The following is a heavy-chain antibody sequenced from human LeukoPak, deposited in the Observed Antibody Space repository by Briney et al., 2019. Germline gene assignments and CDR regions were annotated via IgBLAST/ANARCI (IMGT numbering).Heavy chain of an antibody. Sequence: QSGGSLRLSCAASGFTFDDYAMHWVRQAPGKGLEWVSGISWNSGSIGYADSVKGRFTISRDNSKNTLYLQMNSLRAEDTAVYYCARDLGGYDSLPYGMDVWGQGTTVTVSS. CDR1: GFTFDDYA. CDR3: ARDLGGYDSLPYGMDV. D-gene: IGHD5-12*01. V-gene: IGHV3-9*01. CDR2: ISWNSGSI. J-gene: IGHJ6*02.